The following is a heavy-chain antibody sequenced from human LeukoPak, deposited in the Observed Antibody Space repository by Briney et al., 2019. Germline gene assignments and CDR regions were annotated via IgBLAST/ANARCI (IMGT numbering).Heavy chain of an antibody. J-gene: IGHJ3*02. D-gene: IGHD3-10*01. CDR3: ARGGYYYGSGSYYHDAFDI. CDR1: VFSFGSYA. CDR2: IAYDGSNK. V-gene: IGHV3-30*03. Sequence: GGSLRLSCVGSVFSFGSYAMHWVRQAPGKGLEWVAVIAYDGSNKYYADSVKGRFTISRDNSKNTLFLQMNSLTPEDTGVYYCARGGYYYGSGSYYHDAFDIWGQGTMVTVSS.